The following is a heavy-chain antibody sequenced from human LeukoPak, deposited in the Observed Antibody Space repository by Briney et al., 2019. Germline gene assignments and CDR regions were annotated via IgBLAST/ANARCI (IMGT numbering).Heavy chain of an antibody. CDR1: GFTFSSYA. CDR3: AKECYYDSSGYYYYYYGMGV. CDR2: ISYDGSNK. V-gene: IGHV3-30*04. Sequence: GGSLRLSCAASGFTFSSYAMHWVRQAPGKGLEWVAVISYDGSNKYYADSVKGRFTISRDNSKNTLYLQMNSLRAEDTAVYYCAKECYYDSSGYYYYYYGMGVWGQGTTVTVSS. D-gene: IGHD3-22*01. J-gene: IGHJ6*02.